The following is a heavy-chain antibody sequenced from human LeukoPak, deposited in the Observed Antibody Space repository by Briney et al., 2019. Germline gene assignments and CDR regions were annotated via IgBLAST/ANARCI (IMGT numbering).Heavy chain of an antibody. J-gene: IGHJ4*02. Sequence: PSETLSLTCTVSGGSISSSSYYWGSIRQPPGKGLEWIGSIYYSGSTYYNPSLKSRVTISVDTSKNQFSLKLSSVTAADTAVYYCARHGSSSWTRYFDYWGQGTLVTVSS. CDR3: ARHGSSSWTRYFDY. V-gene: IGHV4-39*01. CDR2: IYYSGST. D-gene: IGHD6-13*01. CDR1: GGSISSSSYY.